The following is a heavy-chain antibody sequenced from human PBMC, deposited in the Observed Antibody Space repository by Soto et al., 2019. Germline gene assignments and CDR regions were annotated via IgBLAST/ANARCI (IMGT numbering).Heavy chain of an antibody. CDR1: GYTFTSYA. CDR2: INAGNGNT. CDR3: AREAVAAAGYWYFDL. J-gene: IGHJ2*01. V-gene: IGHV1-3*01. D-gene: IGHD6-13*01. Sequence: ASVKASCKASGYTFTSYAMHWVRQAPGQRLEWMGWINAGNGNTKYSQKFQGRVTITRDTSASTAYMELSSLRSEDTAVYYCAREAVAAAGYWYFDLWGRGTLVTVS.